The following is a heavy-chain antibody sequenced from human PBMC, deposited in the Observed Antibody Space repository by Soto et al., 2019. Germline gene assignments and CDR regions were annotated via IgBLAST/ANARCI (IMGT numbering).Heavy chain of an antibody. CDR3: ARTLDKTGYAPYYYYGMDV. D-gene: IGHD1-1*01. V-gene: IGHV5-51*01. CDR2: IYPGDSDT. J-gene: IGHJ6*02. CDR1: GYSFTSYW. Sequence: GESLKISCKGSGYSFTSYWIGWVRQMPGKGLEWMGIIYPGDSDTRYSPSFQGQVTISADKSISTAYLQWSSLKASDTAMYYCARTLDKTGYAPYYYYGMDVWGQGTTVTVSS.